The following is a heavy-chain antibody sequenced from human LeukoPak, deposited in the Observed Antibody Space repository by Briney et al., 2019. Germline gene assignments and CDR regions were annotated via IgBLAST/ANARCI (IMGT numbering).Heavy chain of an antibody. V-gene: IGHV3-53*01. D-gene: IGHD3-3*01. CDR2: IFSGGTT. CDR3: ARSPADFWSGYWGNWFDP. CDR1: GLTVNNNY. J-gene: IGHJ5*02. Sequence: GGSLRLSCAASGLTVNNNYMSWVRQAPGKGLEWVSVIFSGGTTFYADSVKGRFTISRDNSKNTLYLQMNNLRGEDTAVYYCARSPADFWSGYWGNWFDPWGQGTLVTVSS.